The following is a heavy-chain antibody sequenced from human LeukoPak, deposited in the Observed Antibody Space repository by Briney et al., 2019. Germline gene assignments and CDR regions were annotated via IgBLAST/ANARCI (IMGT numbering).Heavy chain of an antibody. CDR2: ITSGGGFK. CDR1: GFPLSDFH. J-gene: IGHJ4*02. Sequence: PGGSLRLSCVGAGFPLSDFHMSWIRQAPGKGLERVSYITSGGGFKYYADSVKGRFSISRGDSKNSVFLQMNSLRVEDTAVYYCARVRPGSSGSYYRTSWGQGTLVTVSS. V-gene: IGHV3-11*04. CDR3: ARVRPGSSGSYYRTS. D-gene: IGHD3-22*01.